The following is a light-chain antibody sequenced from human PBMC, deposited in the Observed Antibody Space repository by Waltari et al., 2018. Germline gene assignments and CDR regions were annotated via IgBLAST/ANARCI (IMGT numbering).Light chain of an antibody. J-gene: IGLJ3*02. V-gene: IGLV2-14*03. Sequence: QSAPTQPPSVSGSPGQSVTISCTGSSSEVGHYNYVAWYQQHPGKAPKVLIYGVTSRPSGVSDRFSGSRSGNTASLTISGLQAEDEADYYCSSYTPSTTWVFGGGTRLTVL. CDR3: SSYTPSTTWV. CDR1: SSEVGHYNY. CDR2: GVT.